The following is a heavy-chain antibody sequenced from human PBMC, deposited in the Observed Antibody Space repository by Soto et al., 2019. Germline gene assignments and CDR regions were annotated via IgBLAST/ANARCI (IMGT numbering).Heavy chain of an antibody. V-gene: IGHV1-46*03. CDR3: ARDGLTYYDILTGYYGPYYMDV. D-gene: IGHD3-9*01. CDR1: GYTFTSYY. Sequence: GASVQVSCKASGYTFTSYYMHWVRQAPGQGLEWMGIINPSGGSTSYAQKFQGRVTMTRDTSTSTVYMDLSSLRSEDTAVYYCARDGLTYYDILTGYYGPYYMDVWGKGTTVTVSS. J-gene: IGHJ6*03. CDR2: INPSGGST.